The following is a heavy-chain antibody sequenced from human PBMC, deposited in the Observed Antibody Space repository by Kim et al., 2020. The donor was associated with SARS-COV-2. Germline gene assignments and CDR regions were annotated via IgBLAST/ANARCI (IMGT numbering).Heavy chain of an antibody. V-gene: IGHV4-59*12. Sequence: SETLSRTCTVSGGSISSYYWSWIRQPPGKGLEWIGYIFYSGGTTYNPSLNSRVTISVDTSQNQFSLKLSSVTAADTAVYYCARGFDYWGQGTLVTVS. CDR2: IFYSGGT. CDR3: ARGFDY. J-gene: IGHJ4*02. CDR1: GGSISSYY.